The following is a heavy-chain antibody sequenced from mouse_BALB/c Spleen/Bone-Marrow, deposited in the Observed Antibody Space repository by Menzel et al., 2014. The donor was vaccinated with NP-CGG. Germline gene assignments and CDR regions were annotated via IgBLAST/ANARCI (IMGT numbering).Heavy chain of an antibody. V-gene: IGHV14-3*02. CDR1: GFNNKDTY. CDR2: IDPANGNT. D-gene: IGHD2-14*01. CDR3: ATYRYGWYFDV. J-gene: IGHJ1*01. Sequence: VQLQQSGAELVKSGASVKLSCTASGFNNKDTYMHWVKQRPEQGLEWIGRIDPANGNTKYDPKFQGKATITADTSSNTAYLQLSSLTSEDTAVYYCATYRYGWYFDVWGAGTTVTVSS.